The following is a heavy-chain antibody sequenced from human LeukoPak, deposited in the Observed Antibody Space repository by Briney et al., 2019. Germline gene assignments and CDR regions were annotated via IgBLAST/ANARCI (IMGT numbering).Heavy chain of an antibody. CDR1: GGSFSGYY. V-gene: IGHV4-34*01. CDR3: ARGPKFNFPPYFDY. J-gene: IGHJ4*02. Sequence: SETLSLTCAVYGGSFSGYYWSWIRQPPGKGLEWIGEINHSGSTNYNPSLKSRVTISVDTSKNQFSLKLSSVTAADTAVYYCARGPKFNFPPYFDYWGQGPRVTVSS. CDR2: INHSGST.